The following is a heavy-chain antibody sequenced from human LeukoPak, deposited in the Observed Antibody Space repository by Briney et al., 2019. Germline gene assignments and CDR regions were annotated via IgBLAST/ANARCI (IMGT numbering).Heavy chain of an antibody. Sequence: SETLSLTCAVYDGSFSGYYWSWIRQPPGKGLEWIGEINHSGSTNYNPSLRSRVTISLDTSKSQFSLKVRYVTAADTAVYYCARGLNDSWTGENYWGQGTLVTVSS. CDR3: ARGLNDSWTGENY. J-gene: IGHJ4*02. V-gene: IGHV4-34*01. CDR2: INHSGST. CDR1: DGSFSGYY. D-gene: IGHD3-3*01.